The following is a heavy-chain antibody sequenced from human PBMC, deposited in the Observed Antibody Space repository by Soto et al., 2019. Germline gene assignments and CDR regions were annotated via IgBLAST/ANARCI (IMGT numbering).Heavy chain of an antibody. V-gene: IGHV1-58*01. D-gene: IGHD6-19*01. Sequence: SVKVSCKASGFTFTSSAVQWVRQARGQRLEWIGWIVVGSGNTNYAQKFQERVTITRDMSTSTAYMELSSLRSEDTAVYYCAADRYSSGWVNYYYYGMDVWGQGTTVTVSS. J-gene: IGHJ6*02. CDR3: AADRYSSGWVNYYYYGMDV. CDR1: GFTFTSSA. CDR2: IVVGSGNT.